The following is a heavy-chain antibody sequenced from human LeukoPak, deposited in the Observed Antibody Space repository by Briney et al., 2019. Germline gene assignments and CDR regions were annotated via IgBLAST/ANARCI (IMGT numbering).Heavy chain of an antibody. D-gene: IGHD3-10*01. V-gene: IGHV3-15*01. CDR2: IKSKTDGGTT. Sequence: PGGSLRLSCAASGFTFRSHAMSWVRQAPGKGLEWVGRIKSKTDGGTTDYAAPVKGRFTISRDDSKNTLYLQMNSLKTEDTAVYYCTTDQVVWFGEDWFDPWGQGTLVTVSS. CDR3: TTDQVVWFGEDWFDP. CDR1: GFTFRSHA. J-gene: IGHJ5*02.